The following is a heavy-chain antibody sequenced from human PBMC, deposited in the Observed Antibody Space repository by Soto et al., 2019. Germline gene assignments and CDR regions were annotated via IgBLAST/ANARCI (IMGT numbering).Heavy chain of an antibody. CDR2: ISGSGGST. J-gene: IGHJ4*02. CDR1: GLTFSSYA. CDR3: AKEIESITIFGVVIPYYFDY. D-gene: IGHD3-3*01. V-gene: IGHV3-23*01. Sequence: GGSLRLSCAASGLTFSSYAMSWVRQAPGKGLEWVSAISGSGGSTYYADSVKGRFTISRDNSKNTLYLQMNSLRAEDTAVYYCAKEIESITIFGVVIPYYFDYWGQGTLVTVSS.